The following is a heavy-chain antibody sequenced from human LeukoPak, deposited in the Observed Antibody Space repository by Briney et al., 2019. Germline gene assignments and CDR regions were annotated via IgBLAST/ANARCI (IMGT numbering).Heavy chain of an antibody. CDR2: INHSGST. CDR1: GGSFSGYY. Sequence: SETLSLTCAVYGGSFSGYYWSWIRQPPGKGLEWIGEINHSGSTNYNPSLKSRVTISVDTSKNQFSLKLSSVTAADTAVYYCAREGGGPFDYWGQGTLVTVSS. J-gene: IGHJ4*02. V-gene: IGHV4-34*01. D-gene: IGHD1-26*01. CDR3: AREGGGPFDY.